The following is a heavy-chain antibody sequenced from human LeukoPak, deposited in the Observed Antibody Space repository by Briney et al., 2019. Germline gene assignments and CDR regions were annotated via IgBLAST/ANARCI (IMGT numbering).Heavy chain of an antibody. J-gene: IGHJ5*02. CDR2: ISSSSSYI. CDR1: GFTFSRYS. Sequence: GGSLRLSCAASGFTFSRYSMDWVRQAPGKGLEWVSSISSSSSYIYYADSVKGRFTISRDNAKNSLYLQMNSLRAEDTAVYYCARDPEIAAADPGWFDPWGQGTLVTVSS. D-gene: IGHD6-13*01. CDR3: ARDPEIAAADPGWFDP. V-gene: IGHV3-21*01.